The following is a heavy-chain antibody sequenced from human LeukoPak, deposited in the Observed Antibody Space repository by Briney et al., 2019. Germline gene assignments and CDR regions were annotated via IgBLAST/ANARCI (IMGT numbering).Heavy chain of an antibody. Sequence: PGGSLRLSCAASGFTVSSNYMSWVRQAPGKGLEWVSVIYSGGSTYYADSVRGRFTISRHNSKNTLYLQMNSLRAEDTAVYYCARGHYYDSSGSDYWGQGTLVTVSS. CDR1: GFTVSSNY. J-gene: IGHJ4*02. D-gene: IGHD3-22*01. V-gene: IGHV3-53*04. CDR3: ARGHYYDSSGSDY. CDR2: IYSGGST.